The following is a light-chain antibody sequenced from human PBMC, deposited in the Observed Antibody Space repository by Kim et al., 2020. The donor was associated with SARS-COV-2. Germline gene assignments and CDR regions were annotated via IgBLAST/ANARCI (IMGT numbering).Light chain of an antibody. Sequence: EIVLTQSPATLSLSPGERATLSCRASQSVSSYLAWYQQKPGQAPRLLIYDASNRATGIPARFSGSGSGTDFTLTISSLEPEDFAVYYCQQRSKWPHALTFGGGTKVDIK. CDR3: QQRSKWPHALT. V-gene: IGKV3-11*01. J-gene: IGKJ4*01. CDR2: DAS. CDR1: QSVSSY.